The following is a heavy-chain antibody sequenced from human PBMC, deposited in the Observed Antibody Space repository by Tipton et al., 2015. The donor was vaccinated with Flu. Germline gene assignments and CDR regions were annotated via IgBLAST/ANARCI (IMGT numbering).Heavy chain of an antibody. D-gene: IGHD3-22*01. Sequence: TLSLTCAVSGGSISSSNWWSWVRQPPGKGLEWIGEIYHSGSTNCNPSLKSRVTISVDKSKNQFSLKLSSVTAADTAVYYCARAKSPGYYYDSSEGAYFDYWGQGTLVTVSS. CDR3: ARAKSPGYYYDSSEGAYFDY. J-gene: IGHJ4*02. CDR1: GGSISSSNW. CDR2: IYHSGST. V-gene: IGHV4-4*02.